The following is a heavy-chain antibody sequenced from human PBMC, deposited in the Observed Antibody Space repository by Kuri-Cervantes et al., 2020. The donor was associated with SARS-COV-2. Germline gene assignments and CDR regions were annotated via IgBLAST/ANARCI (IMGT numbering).Heavy chain of an antibody. J-gene: IGHJ5*02. D-gene: IGHD5-18*01. Sequence: ASVKVSCKASGGTFSSYAISWVRQAPGQGLEWMGWINPNTGGTNYAQKFQDRVTMTRDKSISTAYMELSRLSSDDTALYYCTRAYLRRGQLLQRALDWFDPWGQGTQVTVSS. CDR3: TRAYLRRGQLLQRALDWFDP. V-gene: IGHV1-2*02. CDR2: INPNTGGT. CDR1: GGTFSSYA.